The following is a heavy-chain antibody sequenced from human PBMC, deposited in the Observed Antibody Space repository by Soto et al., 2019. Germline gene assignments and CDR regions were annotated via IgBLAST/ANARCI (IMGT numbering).Heavy chain of an antibody. CDR2: ISGSGGST. Sequence: PGGSLRLSCAASGFTFSSYAMSWVRQAPGKGLEWVSAISGSGGSTYYADSVKGRFTISRDNSKNTLYLQMNSLRAEDTAVYYCANLGAPRSGWYHWGQGTLVTVSS. CDR3: ANLGAPRSGWYH. D-gene: IGHD6-19*01. J-gene: IGHJ5*02. V-gene: IGHV3-23*01. CDR1: GFTFSSYA.